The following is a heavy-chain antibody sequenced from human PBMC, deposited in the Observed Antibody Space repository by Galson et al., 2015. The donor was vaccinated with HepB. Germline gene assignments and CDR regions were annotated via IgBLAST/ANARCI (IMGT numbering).Heavy chain of an antibody. Sequence: QSGAEVKKPGESLRISCKGSGYSFTSYWISWVRQMPGKGLEWMGRIDPSDSYTNYSPSFQGHVTISADKSISTAYLQWSSLKASDTAMYYCTNLLGYCSSTSCHGGGYWGQGTLVTVSS. CDR2: IDPSDSYT. CDR1: GYSFTSYW. D-gene: IGHD2-2*01. J-gene: IGHJ4*02. CDR3: TNLLGYCSSTSCHGGGY. V-gene: IGHV5-10-1*01.